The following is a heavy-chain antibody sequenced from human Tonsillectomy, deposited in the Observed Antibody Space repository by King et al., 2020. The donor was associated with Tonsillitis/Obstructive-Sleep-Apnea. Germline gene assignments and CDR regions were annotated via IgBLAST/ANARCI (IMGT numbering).Heavy chain of an antibody. CDR3: ARVEADIAAAGTGWFDP. CDR1: GFTFSSYE. J-gene: IGHJ5*02. V-gene: IGHV3-48*03. D-gene: IGHD6-13*01. Sequence: EVQLVESGGGLVQPGGSLRLSCAASGFTFSSYEMNWVRQAPGKGLEWVSYISSSGSTIYYTDSVKGRFTISRDNAKNSLYLQMNSLRAEDTAVYYCARVEADIAAAGTGWFDPWGQGTLVTVSS. CDR2: ISSSGSTI.